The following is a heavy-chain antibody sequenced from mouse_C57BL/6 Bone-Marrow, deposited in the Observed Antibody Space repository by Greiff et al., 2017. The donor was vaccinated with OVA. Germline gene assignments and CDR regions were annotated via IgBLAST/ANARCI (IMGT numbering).Heavy chain of an antibody. CDR2: INPNYGTT. V-gene: IGHV1-39*01. CDR3: ARPSTVVYYYAMDY. D-gene: IGHD1-1*01. Sequence: VQLKQSGPELVKPGASVKISCKASGYSFTDYNMNWVKQSNGKSLEWIGVINPNYGTTSYNQKFKGKATLTVDQSSSTAYMQLNSLTSEDSAVYYCARPSTVVYYYAMDYWGQGTSVTVSS. CDR1: GYSFTDYN. J-gene: IGHJ4*01.